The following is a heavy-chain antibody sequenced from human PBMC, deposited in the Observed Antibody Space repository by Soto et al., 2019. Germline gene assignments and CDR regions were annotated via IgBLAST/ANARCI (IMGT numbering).Heavy chain of an antibody. V-gene: IGHV3-48*03. CDR3: ARDCSGGSCYPGMDV. J-gene: IGHJ6*02. CDR1: GFTFSSYE. Sequence: GGSLRLSCAASGFTFSSYEMNWVRQAPGKTLEWVSYISSAGDSSYYADSVKSRFTISRDNAKNSLYLQMNSLRVEDTAVYYCARDCSGGSCYPGMDVWGQGTTVTVSS. CDR2: ISSAGDSS. D-gene: IGHD2-15*01.